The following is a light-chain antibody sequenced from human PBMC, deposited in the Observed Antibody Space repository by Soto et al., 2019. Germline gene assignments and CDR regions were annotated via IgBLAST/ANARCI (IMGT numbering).Light chain of an antibody. Sequence: QSVLTQPASVSGSPGQSITISCTGTSSDVGDYNYVSWYQQHPGKAPKLMIYDVSNRPSGVSNRFSGSKSGNTASLTISGLQAEDEADYYCCSYTSSSTLVVFGGGTKLTVL. V-gene: IGLV2-14*01. CDR3: CSYTSSSTLVV. J-gene: IGLJ2*01. CDR2: DVS. CDR1: SSDVGDYNY.